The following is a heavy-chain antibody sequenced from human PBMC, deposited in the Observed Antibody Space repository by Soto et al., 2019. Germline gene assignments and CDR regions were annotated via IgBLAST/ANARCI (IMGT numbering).Heavy chain of an antibody. CDR1: GFTFSSYA. D-gene: IGHD1-7*01. CDR3: VKDLGTSGNNGDYYYGLDV. V-gene: IGHV3-23*01. J-gene: IGHJ6*02. Sequence: PGGSLRLSCAASGFTFSSYAMNWVRQTPGKGLQWVSTISGRDGNTYYGDSVKGRFTISRDNSKNTVYLQMNGLRAEDTAIYYCVKDLGTSGNNGDYYYGLDVWGQGTKVTVSS. CDR2: ISGRDGNT.